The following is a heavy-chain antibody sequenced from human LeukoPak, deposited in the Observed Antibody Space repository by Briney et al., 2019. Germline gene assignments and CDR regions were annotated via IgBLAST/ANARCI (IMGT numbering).Heavy chain of an antibody. Sequence: PGGSLRLSCAASGFTFSSYSMNWVRQAPGKGLEWVSYISSSSSTIYYADSVKGRFTISRDNAKNSLYLQMNSLRAEDTAVYYCARDKGSRRSDYWGQGTLVTVSS. V-gene: IGHV3-48*01. CDR3: ARDKGSRRSDY. J-gene: IGHJ4*02. CDR1: GFTFSSYS. CDR2: ISSSSSTI. D-gene: IGHD6-6*01.